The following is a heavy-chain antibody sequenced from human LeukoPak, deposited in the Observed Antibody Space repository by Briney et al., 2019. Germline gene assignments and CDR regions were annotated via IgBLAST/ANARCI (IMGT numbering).Heavy chain of an antibody. CDR1: GYTFTSYG. V-gene: IGHV1-18*01. CDR2: ISAYNGNT. D-gene: IGHD3-16*02. CDR3: ARVGFADFYDYVWGSYRTPDY. J-gene: IGHJ4*02. Sequence: ASVKVSCTASGYTFTSYGISWVRQAPGQGLEWMGWISAYNGNTNYAQKLQGRVTMTTDTSTSTAYMELRSLRSDDTAVYYCARVGFADFYDYVWGSYRTPDYWGQGTLVTVSS.